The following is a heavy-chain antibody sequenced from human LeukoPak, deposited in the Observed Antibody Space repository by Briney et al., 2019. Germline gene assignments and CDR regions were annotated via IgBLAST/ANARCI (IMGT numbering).Heavy chain of an antibody. D-gene: IGHD3-10*01. Sequence: GGSLRLSCAASGFTFSNAWMSWVRQAPGKGLEWVGRIKRKTDGGTTDYAAPGKGRFTISRDDSKNTAYLQMDSLKTEDTAVYYCTGNYYGSGSYADFDYWGQGTLVTVSS. CDR3: TGNYYGSGSYADFDY. J-gene: IGHJ4*02. V-gene: IGHV3-15*01. CDR1: GFTFSNAW. CDR2: IKRKTDGGTT.